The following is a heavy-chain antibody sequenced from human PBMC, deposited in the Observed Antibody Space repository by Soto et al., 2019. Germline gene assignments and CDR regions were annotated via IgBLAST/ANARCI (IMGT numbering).Heavy chain of an antibody. V-gene: IGHV1-3*01. CDR3: ARDQEVYYDSSGSYRSINCSYYYGMDV. CDR1: GYTFTSYA. Sequence: GASVKVSCKASGYTFTSYAMHWVRQAPGQRLEMMEWINAGNGNTKYSQKFQGRGTITRDTSASTAYMELSSLRSEDTAVYYCARDQEVYYDSSGSYRSINCSYYYGMDVSGQGFTVTVYS. CDR2: INAGNGNT. J-gene: IGHJ6*02. D-gene: IGHD3-22*01.